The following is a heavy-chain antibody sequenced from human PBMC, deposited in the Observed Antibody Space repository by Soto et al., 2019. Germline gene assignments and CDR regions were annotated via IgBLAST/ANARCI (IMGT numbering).Heavy chain of an antibody. D-gene: IGHD4-17*01. CDR1: GGSISSGGYS. CDR3: ARASKLGGYGGNSGLDY. J-gene: IGHJ4*02. CDR2: IYHSGST. Sequence: QLQLQESGSGLVKPSQTLSLTCAVSGGSISSGGYSWSWIRQPPGKGLEWIGYIYHSGSTYYNPSLKSRVTISVDRSKNQFSLKLSSVTAADTAVYYCARASKLGGYGGNSGLDYWGQGTLVTVSS. V-gene: IGHV4-30-2*01.